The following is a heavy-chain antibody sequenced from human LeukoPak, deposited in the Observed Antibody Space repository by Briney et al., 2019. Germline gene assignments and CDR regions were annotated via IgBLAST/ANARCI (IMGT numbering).Heavy chain of an antibody. CDR2: IIPIFGTA. D-gene: IGHD3-22*01. J-gene: IGHJ4*02. Sequence: SVKVSCKASGGTFSSYAISWVRQAPGQGLEWMGGIIPIFGTANYAQKFQGRVTITADESTSTAYMELSSLRSEDTAVYYCAAAYTSNYYDSSGYSNPFDYWGQGTLVTVSS. CDR3: AAAYTSNYYDSSGYSNPFDY. CDR1: GGTFSSYA. V-gene: IGHV1-69*01.